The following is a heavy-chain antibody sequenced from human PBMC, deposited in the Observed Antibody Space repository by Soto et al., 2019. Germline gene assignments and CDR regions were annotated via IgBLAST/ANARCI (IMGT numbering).Heavy chain of an antibody. CDR3: AKDRDPDIYSSGWYSKTYGMDV. D-gene: IGHD6-19*01. Sequence: GGSLRLSCAASGFTFSSYGVHWVRQAPGKGLEWVAVMSHDGSNKYYADTVNGRFTISRDNSRDTLFLQMNSLRPDDPAVYYCAKDRDPDIYSSGWYSKTYGMDVWGQGTTVTVSS. CDR2: MSHDGSNK. CDR1: GFTFSSYG. J-gene: IGHJ6*02. V-gene: IGHV3-30*18.